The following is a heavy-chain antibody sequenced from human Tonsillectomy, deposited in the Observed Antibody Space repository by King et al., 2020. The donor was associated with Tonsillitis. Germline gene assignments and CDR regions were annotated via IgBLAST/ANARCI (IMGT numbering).Heavy chain of an antibody. CDR1: GFTFSTYA. CDR2: ISGRDTRT. V-gene: IGHV3-23*04. J-gene: IGHJ4*02. CDR3: AKESPYSGSYRFYYFAY. Sequence: VQLVESGGGLVQPGGSLRLSCAASGFTFSTYAMSWVRQAPGKGLEWVSAISGRDTRTFYADPVKGRFTISRDNSKNTVYLQMSSLRADDTAVYYCAKESPYSGSYRFYYFAYWGQGTLVTVSS. D-gene: IGHD1-26*01.